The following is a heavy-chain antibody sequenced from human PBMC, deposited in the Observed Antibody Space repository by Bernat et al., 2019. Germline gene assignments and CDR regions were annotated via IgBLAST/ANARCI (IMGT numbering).Heavy chain of an antibody. Sequence: QVQLQESGPGLVKPSETLSLTCTVSGGSISSYYWSLIRQPPGKGLEWIGYIYYSGSTNYNPSPKSRVTILVDTSTSQFSLKLGSVTAADTAVYYCARRPLVGGEKRSGFYFDYWGQGTLVTVSS. CDR2: IYYSGST. D-gene: IGHD1-26*01. CDR1: GGSISSYY. V-gene: IGHV4-59*08. CDR3: ARRPLVGGEKRSGFYFDY. J-gene: IGHJ4*02.